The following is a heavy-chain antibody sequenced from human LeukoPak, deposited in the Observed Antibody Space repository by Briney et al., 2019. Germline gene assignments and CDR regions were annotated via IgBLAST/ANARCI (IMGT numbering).Heavy chain of an antibody. CDR3: ARWEGGSHYDFDY. CDR1: GGSFNGYY. Sequence: SETLSVTCAVYGGSFNGYYWSWIRQPPGKGLEWIGEINHSGSTNYNPSLKSRVTISVDTSKNQFSLKLSSVTAADTAVYYCARWEGGSHYDFDYWGQGTLVTVSS. J-gene: IGHJ4*02. CDR2: INHSGST. D-gene: IGHD1-26*01. V-gene: IGHV4-34*01.